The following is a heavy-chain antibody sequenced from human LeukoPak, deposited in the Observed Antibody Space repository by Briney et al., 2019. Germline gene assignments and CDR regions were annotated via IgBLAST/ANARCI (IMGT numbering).Heavy chain of an antibody. D-gene: IGHD5-18*01. J-gene: IGHJ4*02. V-gene: IGHV3-43*01. Sequence: GGSLRLSCAASGFTFNDYNIHWVRQPPGKVLEWVSLISWDGSTTYYADSVKGRFTISRDNSKNTLSLQVSGLRTEDTAVYYCAKDRYSYAFEYSDSWGQGTLVTVSS. CDR3: AKDRYSYAFEYSDS. CDR1: GFTFNDYN. CDR2: ISWDGSTT.